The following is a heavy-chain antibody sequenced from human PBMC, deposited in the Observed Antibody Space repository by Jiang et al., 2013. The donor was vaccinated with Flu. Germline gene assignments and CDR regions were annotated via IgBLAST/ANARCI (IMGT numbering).Heavy chain of an antibody. Sequence: KPTQTLTLTCTFSGFSLSTSGMCVSWIRQPPGKALEWLALTDWDDDKYYSTSLKTRLTISKDTSKNQVVLTMTNMDPVDTATYYCARIRYEGLAHLHAFDIWGQGTMVTVSS. CDR2: TDWDDDK. CDR3: ARIRYEGLAHLHAFDI. D-gene: IGHD6-19*01. CDR1: GFSLSTSGMC. V-gene: IGHV2-70*01. J-gene: IGHJ3*02.